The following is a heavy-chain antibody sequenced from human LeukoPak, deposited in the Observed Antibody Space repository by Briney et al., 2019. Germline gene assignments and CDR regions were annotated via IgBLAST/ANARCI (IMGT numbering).Heavy chain of an antibody. D-gene: IGHD2-2*01. J-gene: IGHJ3*02. CDR3: ARGSSTFNI. Sequence: GGSLRLSCAGFGFTFSSYWMSWVRQAPGKGLEWVANIKHDGSEKYYVDSVKGRFTISRDNAKNSLYLQLTSLRAEDTALYYCARGSSTFNIGGQGTMVTVSS. CDR2: IKHDGSEK. V-gene: IGHV3-7*01. CDR1: GFTFSSYW.